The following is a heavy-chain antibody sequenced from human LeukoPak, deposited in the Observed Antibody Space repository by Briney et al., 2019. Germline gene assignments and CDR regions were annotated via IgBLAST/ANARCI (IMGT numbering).Heavy chain of an antibody. D-gene: IGHD3-22*01. V-gene: IGHV5-51*01. J-gene: IGHJ4*02. Sequence: GESLKISCKGSVYSFTSYWIGWGRQMPGKGLEWMGIIYPGDSDTRYSPSFQGQVTISADKSISTAYLQWSSLKASDTAMYYCARLKPAGKYYYDSSGYLPYWGQGTLVTVSS. CDR3: ARLKPAGKYYYDSSGYLPY. CDR1: VYSFTSYW. CDR2: IYPGDSDT.